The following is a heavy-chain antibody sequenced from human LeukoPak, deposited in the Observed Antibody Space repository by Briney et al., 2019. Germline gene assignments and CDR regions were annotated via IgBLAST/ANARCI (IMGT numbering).Heavy chain of an antibody. CDR2: ISAYNGNT. V-gene: IGHV1-18*01. J-gene: IGHJ5*02. CDR3: ARVGLYYDILTGYSVFDP. CDR1: GYTFTSYG. D-gene: IGHD3-9*01. Sequence: ASVKVSCKASGYTFTSYGISWVRQAPGQGLEWMGWISAYNGNTNYAQKLQGRVTMTTDTSTSTAYMELRSLRSDDTAVYYCARVGLYYDILTGYSVFDPWGQGTQVTVSS.